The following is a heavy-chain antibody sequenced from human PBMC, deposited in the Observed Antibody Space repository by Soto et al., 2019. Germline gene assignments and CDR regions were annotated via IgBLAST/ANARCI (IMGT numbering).Heavy chain of an antibody. CDR2: IMPIFRTP. J-gene: IGHJ6*02. CDR3: ARDTDRVQLGGNSSSTLDV. D-gene: IGHD1-1*01. CDR1: GGTFSNSA. Sequence: QVQLEQSGAEVKKPGSSVKVSCKASGGTFSNSAISWVRQAPGQGLEWMGGIMPIFRTPDYAQKFQGRVTITADESTSTAYMELSGLRSDDTAVYSCARDTDRVQLGGNSSSTLDVWGQGPTVTVSS. V-gene: IGHV1-69*12.